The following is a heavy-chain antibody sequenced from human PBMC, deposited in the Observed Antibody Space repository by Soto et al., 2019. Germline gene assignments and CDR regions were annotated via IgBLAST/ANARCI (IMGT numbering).Heavy chain of an antibody. CDR3: ATLLGSHQHYYFGIDV. CDR1: DGYFSTYY. J-gene: IGHJ6*02. V-gene: IGHV4-34*01. Sequence: PSETLSLTCAVDDGYFSTYYWNWIRQSPGKGLEWIGKINYSGSNNYNPSLKSRVSMSVDTSKNQFSLRLSSVTAADTAVYYCATLLGSHQHYYFGIDVWGQGTTVTVSS. D-gene: IGHD2-2*01. CDR2: INYSGSN.